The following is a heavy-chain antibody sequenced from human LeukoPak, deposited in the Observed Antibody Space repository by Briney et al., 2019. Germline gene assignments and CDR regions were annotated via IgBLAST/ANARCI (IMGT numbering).Heavy chain of an antibody. J-gene: IGHJ4*02. Sequence: SETLSLTCAVSGGSISNNNWWSWVRQPPGKGLEWIGEIYHSGSTNYNPSLKSRVTISVDTSKNQFSLKLSSVTAADTAVYYCARRGRPYGSGSYLKLWGQGTLVTVSS. CDR1: GGSISNNNW. V-gene: IGHV4-4*02. D-gene: IGHD3-10*01. CDR3: ARRGRPYGSGSYLKL. CDR2: IYHSGST.